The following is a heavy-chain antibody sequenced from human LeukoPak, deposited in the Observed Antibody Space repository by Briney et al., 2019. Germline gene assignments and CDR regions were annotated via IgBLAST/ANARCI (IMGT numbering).Heavy chain of an antibody. D-gene: IGHD6-6*01. J-gene: IGHJ6*03. CDR3: AKGGSSSYYYYYYMDV. V-gene: IGHV3-23*01. CDR2: ISGSGGST. CDR1: GFTFSSYA. Sequence: PGGSLRLSCAASGFTFSSYAMSWVRQAPGKGLEWVSAISGSGGSTYYADSVQGRLTISRDNSKNTLYLQMNSLRAEDTAVYYCAKGGSSSYYYYYYMDVWGKGTTVTVSS.